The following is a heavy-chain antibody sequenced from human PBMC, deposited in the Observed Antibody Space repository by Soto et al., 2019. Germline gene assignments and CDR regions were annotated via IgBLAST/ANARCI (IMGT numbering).Heavy chain of an antibody. Sequence: XASLWLTYTVCGGCFYSYGLSGIRQSPGKGLEWIGDISDGGSTNYNPSLSSRLTISVDTSKKHVSLKLTSVSAADTATYFCAGYCSSHICPEDHYFGLEVWGQGTTVTVSS. CDR2: ISDGGST. D-gene: IGHD2-2*01. CDR3: AGYCSSHICPEDHYFGLEV. J-gene: IGHJ6*02. V-gene: IGHV4-59*01. CDR1: GGCFYSYG.